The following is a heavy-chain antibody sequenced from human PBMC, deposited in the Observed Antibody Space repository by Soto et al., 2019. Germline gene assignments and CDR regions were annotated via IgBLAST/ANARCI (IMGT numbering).Heavy chain of an antibody. J-gene: IGHJ4*02. CDR1: GGSISSYY. CDR2: ISYSGNN. Sequence: QVQLQESGPGLVKPSETLSLTCTVSGGSISSYYWSWIRQPPGKGLEWIGYISYSGNNNYNPSLKSRVTISIDTSKNQFSLKMSSVTAADTAVYYCAGPGVYYFDYWGQGTLVTVSS. CDR3: AGPGVYYFDY. V-gene: IGHV4-59*08. D-gene: IGHD3-10*01.